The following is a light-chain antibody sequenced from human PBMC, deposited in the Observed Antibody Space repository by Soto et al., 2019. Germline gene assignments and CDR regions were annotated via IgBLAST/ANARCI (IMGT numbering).Light chain of an antibody. J-gene: IGKJ1*01. CDR1: QSISSY. CDR3: QQSFSSPRT. CDR2: AAS. V-gene: IGKV1-39*01. Sequence: DIQMTQSPSSLSASVGDRVTITCRASQSISSYLNWYQQKPGKAPKLLIYAASSLQSGVPSRFSGGGSGTDCTLTISSLQPEDFAPYYCQQSFSSPRTFGQGTRVDFK.